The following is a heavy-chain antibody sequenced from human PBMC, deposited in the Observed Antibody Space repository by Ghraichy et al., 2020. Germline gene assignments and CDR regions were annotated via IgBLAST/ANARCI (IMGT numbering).Heavy chain of an antibody. D-gene: IGHD2-2*01. J-gene: IGHJ6*03. CDR1: GGSFSGYY. V-gene: IGHV4-34*01. CDR2: INHSGST. CDR3: AGNIVVVPAAMPFYYYYYMDV. Sequence: SETLSLTCAVYGGSFSGYYWSWIRQPPGKGLEWIGEINHSGSTNYNPSLKSRVTISVDTSKNQFSLKLSSVTAADTAVYYCAGNIVVVPAAMPFYYYYYMDVWGQGTTVTGSS.